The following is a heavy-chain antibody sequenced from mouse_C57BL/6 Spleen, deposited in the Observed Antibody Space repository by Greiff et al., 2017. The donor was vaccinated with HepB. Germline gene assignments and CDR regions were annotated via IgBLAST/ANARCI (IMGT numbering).Heavy chain of an antibody. CDR2: IYPSDSET. Sequence: VQLQQSGAELVRPGSSVKLSCKASGYTFTSYWMDWVKQRPGQGLEWIGNIYPSDSETHYNQKFKDKATLTVDKSSSTAYMQLSSLTSEDSAVYYCARYDYDEGAYFDYWGQGTTLTVSS. CDR1: GYTFTSYW. V-gene: IGHV1-61*01. J-gene: IGHJ2*01. CDR3: ARYDYDEGAYFDY. D-gene: IGHD2-4*01.